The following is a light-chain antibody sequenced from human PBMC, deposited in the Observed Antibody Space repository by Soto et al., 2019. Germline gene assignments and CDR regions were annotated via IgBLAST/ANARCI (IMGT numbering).Light chain of an antibody. CDR2: EVS. CDR1: SSYVGGYNY. Sequence: QSALTQPASVSGSPGQSITISCTGTSSYVGGYNYVSWYQHHPGKAPKLMIYEVSNRPSGVSNRFSGSKSVNTASLTISGLQAEDEADYYCSSYTSSSTYVFGTGTKLTVL. CDR3: SSYTSSSTYV. V-gene: IGLV2-14*01. J-gene: IGLJ1*01.